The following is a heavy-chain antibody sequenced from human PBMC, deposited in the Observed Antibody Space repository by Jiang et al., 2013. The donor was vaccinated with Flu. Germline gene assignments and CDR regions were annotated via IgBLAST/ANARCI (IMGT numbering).Heavy chain of an antibody. CDR3: ARRSLLGFYGMDV. J-gene: IGHJ6*02. CDR2: ISTSNGNT. V-gene: IGHV1-18*01. CDR1: GYIFTMFD. D-gene: IGHD3-16*02. Sequence: SGAEVKKPGASVKVSCKASGYIFTMFDINWVRQAPGQGLEWMGGISTSNGNTNYTRKFQGRVTMTTDTSTNTAYMELGSLRSDDTAVYYCARRSLLGFYGMDVWGQGTTVTVSS.